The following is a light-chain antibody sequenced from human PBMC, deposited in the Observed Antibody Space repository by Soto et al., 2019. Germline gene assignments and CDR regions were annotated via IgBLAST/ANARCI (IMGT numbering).Light chain of an antibody. Sequence: EIVLTQSPATLSLSPGERATLSCRASQSVSNHLAWYQQKPGQAPRLLIYDASNRATGIPARFSGSGSGTDFSLTISSLEPEDLAVYYCQQRSNWPLTFGGGTKVGIK. CDR1: QSVSNH. CDR2: DAS. J-gene: IGKJ4*01. CDR3: QQRSNWPLT. V-gene: IGKV3-11*01.